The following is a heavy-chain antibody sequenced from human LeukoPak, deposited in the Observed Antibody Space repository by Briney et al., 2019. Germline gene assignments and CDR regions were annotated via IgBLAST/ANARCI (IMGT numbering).Heavy chain of an antibody. D-gene: IGHD3-10*01. CDR2: ISYDGSNK. J-gene: IGHJ4*02. Sequence: GGSLRLSCAASGFTFSSYAMHWVRQAPGKGLEWVAVISYDGSNKYYADSVKGRFTISRDNSKNTLYLQMNSLRAEDTAVYYCARTPHYCGSGSYLGGFDYWGQGTLVTVSS. CDR1: GFTFSSYA. V-gene: IGHV3-30*04. CDR3: ARTPHYCGSGSYLGGFDY.